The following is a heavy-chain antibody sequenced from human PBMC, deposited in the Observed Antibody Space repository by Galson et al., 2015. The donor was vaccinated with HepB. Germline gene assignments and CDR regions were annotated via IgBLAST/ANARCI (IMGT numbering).Heavy chain of an antibody. CDR2: ISSSSSYT. CDR1: GFTFSDYY. CDR3: ARVTSQLSYYGMDV. D-gene: IGHD1-1*01. Sequence: SLRLSCAASGFTFSDYYMSWIRQAPGKGLEWVSYISSSSSYTNYADSVKGRFTISRDNAKNSLYLQMNSLRAEDTAVYYCARVTSQLSYYGMDVWGQGTTVTVSS. V-gene: IGHV3-11*05. J-gene: IGHJ6*02.